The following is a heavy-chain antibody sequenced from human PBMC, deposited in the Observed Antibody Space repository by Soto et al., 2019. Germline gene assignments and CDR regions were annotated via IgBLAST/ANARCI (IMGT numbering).Heavy chain of an antibody. CDR1: GDSISRNGYF. V-gene: IGHV4-31*03. CDR2: IYYDGRS. CDR3: ARGTMLRGPGYYYAMDV. D-gene: IGHD3-10*01. J-gene: IGHJ6*02. Sequence: SETLSLTCSVSGDSISRNGYFWTWIRQHPGKGLEWIGYIYYDGRSYYTPSLKSRVIISVDTSKNQFSLNLTAVTAADTAVYYCARGTMLRGPGYYYAMDVWGQGTTVTVS.